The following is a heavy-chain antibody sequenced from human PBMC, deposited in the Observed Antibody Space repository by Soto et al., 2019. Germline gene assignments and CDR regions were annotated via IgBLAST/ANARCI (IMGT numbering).Heavy chain of an antibody. CDR1: GFTFSSHW. J-gene: IGHJ3*02. Sequence: ESGGGLVHPGGSLGLSCAASGFTFSSHWMSWVRQAPGKGLEGVANIRQDGREEQYLDSVKGRFTLSRDNAKNSLYLQMNGLRVEDTAVYYCAKSEGYSFDIRGQGTLVTVSS. CDR2: IRQDGREE. D-gene: IGHD6-13*01. V-gene: IGHV3-7*01. CDR3: AKSEGYSFDI.